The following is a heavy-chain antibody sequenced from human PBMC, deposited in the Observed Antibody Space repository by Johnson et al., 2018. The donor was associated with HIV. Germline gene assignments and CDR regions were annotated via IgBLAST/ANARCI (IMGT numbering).Heavy chain of an antibody. Sequence: QVQLLESGGGLVKPGGSLRLSCAASGFTFSNAWMSWVRQAPGKGLEWVAVIWYDGSNKYYADSVKGRFTISRDNSKNTLYVQMNSLRAEDTAVYYCAKDGAVDAFDIWGQGTMVTVSS. V-gene: IGHV3-33*06. CDR2: IWYDGSNK. CDR3: AKDGAVDAFDI. CDR1: GFTFSNAW. D-gene: IGHD1-26*01. J-gene: IGHJ3*02.